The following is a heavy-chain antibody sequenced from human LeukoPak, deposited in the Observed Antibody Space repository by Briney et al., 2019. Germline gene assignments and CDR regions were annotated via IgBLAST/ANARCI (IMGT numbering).Heavy chain of an antibody. D-gene: IGHD6-13*01. CDR1: GYTFTSYA. V-gene: IGHV1-3*01. CDR2: INAGNGNT. CDR3: ARDESSSWYAYFQH. Sequence: ASVKVSCKASGYTFTSYAMHWVRQAPGQRLEWMGWINAGNGNTKYSQKFQGRVTITRDTSASTAYMELSSLRSKDTAVYYCARDESSSWYAYFQHWGQGTLVTVSS. J-gene: IGHJ1*01.